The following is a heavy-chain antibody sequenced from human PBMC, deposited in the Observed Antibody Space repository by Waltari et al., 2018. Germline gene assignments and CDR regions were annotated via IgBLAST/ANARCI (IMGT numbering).Heavy chain of an antibody. D-gene: IGHD1-7*01. CDR1: GCSIISGGYY. CDR2: IYYSGST. J-gene: IGHJ5*02. CDR3: ARGDWNYWFDP. Sequence: QVQLQESGPGLVKPSQTLSLTCTVSGCSIISGGYYWSWIRQHPGKGLEWIGYIYYSGSTYYNPSLKSLVTMSIDTSKNQFSLKLNSVTAADTAVYYCARGDWNYWFDPWGQGTLVTVSS. V-gene: IGHV4-31*01.